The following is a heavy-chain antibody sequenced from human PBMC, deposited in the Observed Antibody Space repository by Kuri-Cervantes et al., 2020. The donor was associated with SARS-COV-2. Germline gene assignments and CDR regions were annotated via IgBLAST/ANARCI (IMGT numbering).Heavy chain of an antibody. CDR2: ISGSGGST. Sequence: GESLKISCEVSGFTFERFAMGWVRQAPGKGLEWVSAISGSGGSTYYADSVKGRFTISRDNSKNTLYLQMNSLRAEDTAVYYCAKKGVGSSTSTVYYYYYMDVWGKGTTVTVSS. V-gene: IGHV3-23*01. D-gene: IGHD2-2*01. J-gene: IGHJ6*03. CDR3: AKKGVGSSTSTVYYYYYMDV. CDR1: GFTFERFA.